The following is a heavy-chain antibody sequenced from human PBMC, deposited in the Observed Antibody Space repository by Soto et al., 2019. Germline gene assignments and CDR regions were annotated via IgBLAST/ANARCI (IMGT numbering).Heavy chain of an antibody. V-gene: IGHV3-13*01. CDR3: ARGDIRGYGSGSYYHYYYYGMDV. Sequence: GVLRLSCAASGFTFSSYDMHWVRQATGKGLEWVSAIGTAGDTYYPGSVKGRFTISRENAKNSLYLQMNSLRAEDTAVYYCARGDIRGYGSGSYYHYYYYGMDVWGQGTTVTVSS. CDR2: IGTAGDT. CDR1: GFTFSSYD. J-gene: IGHJ6*02. D-gene: IGHD3-10*01.